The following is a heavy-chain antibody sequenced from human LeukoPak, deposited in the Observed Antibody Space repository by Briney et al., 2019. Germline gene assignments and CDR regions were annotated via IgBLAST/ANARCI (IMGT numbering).Heavy chain of an antibody. V-gene: IGHV1-18*01. CDR1: GYTFTSYA. CDR3: ARGLDIDCSSTSCYYYYYMDV. D-gene: IGHD2-2*01. CDR2: ISAYNGNT. J-gene: IGHJ6*03. Sequence: GASVKVSCKASGYTFTSYAMNWVRQAPGQGLEWMGWISAYNGNTNYAQKLQGRVTMTTDTSTSTAYMELRSLRSDDTAVYYCARGLDIDCSSTSCYYYYYMDVWGKGTTVTVSS.